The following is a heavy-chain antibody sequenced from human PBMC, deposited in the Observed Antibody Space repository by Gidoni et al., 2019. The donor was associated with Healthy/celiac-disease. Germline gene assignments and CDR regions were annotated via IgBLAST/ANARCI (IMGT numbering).Heavy chain of an antibody. J-gene: IGHJ3*02. D-gene: IGHD2-2*01. CDR1: GYTFTGYY. V-gene: IGHV1-2*02. Sequence: QVQLVQSGAEVKKPGASVKVSCKASGYTFTGYYMHWVRQAPGQGLEWMGWINPNSGGTNYAQKFQGRVTMTRDTSISTAYMELSRLRSDDTAVYYCARDNRIERYCSSTSCSPGIWGQGTMVTVSS. CDR3: ARDNRIERYCSSTSCSPGI. CDR2: INPNSGGT.